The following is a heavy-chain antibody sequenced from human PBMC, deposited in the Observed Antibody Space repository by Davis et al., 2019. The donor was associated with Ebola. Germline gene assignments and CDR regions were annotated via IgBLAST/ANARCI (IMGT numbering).Heavy chain of an antibody. CDR3: AGGTRSGWHLEY. Sequence: GESLKISCAASGFTFSSYAMNWVRQAPGKGLEWVSTISASGAGTYYADSVKGRFTISRDNSKNTLFLQMNTLRAEDAAVYYCAGGTRSGWHLEYWGQGTLVTVSS. D-gene: IGHD6-19*01. J-gene: IGHJ4*02. CDR1: GFTFSSYA. CDR2: ISASGAGT. V-gene: IGHV3-23*01.